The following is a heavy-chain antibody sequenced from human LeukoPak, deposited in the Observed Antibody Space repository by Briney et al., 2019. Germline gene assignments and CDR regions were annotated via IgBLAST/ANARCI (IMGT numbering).Heavy chain of an antibody. V-gene: IGHV3-7*03. D-gene: IGHD2-15*01. Sequence: GGSLRLSCTASEFIFSGSWMAWIRQAPGKGLEWVAIIKKDGSEKYYVDSMKGRFTISRDNAKNSLFLQMNSLRAEDTAIYYCTTDTWYSAGHWGQGTPVTVSS. J-gene: IGHJ4*02. CDR2: IKKDGSEK. CDR3: TTDTWYSAGH. CDR1: EFIFSGSW.